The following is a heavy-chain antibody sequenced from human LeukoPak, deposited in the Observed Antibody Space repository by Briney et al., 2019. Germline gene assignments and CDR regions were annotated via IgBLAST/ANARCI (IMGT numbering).Heavy chain of an antibody. CDR1: GFTFSSYS. CDR3: ARDGSSPGVFDY. D-gene: IGHD1-26*01. J-gene: IGHJ4*02. Sequence: GGSLRLSCAASGFTFSSYSMNWVRQAPGKGPEWVSSIGSSSSYIYCADSVKGRFTISRDNAKNSLYLQMNSLRAEDTAVYYCARDGSSPGVFDYWGQGTLVTVSS. CDR2: IGSSSSYI. V-gene: IGHV3-21*01.